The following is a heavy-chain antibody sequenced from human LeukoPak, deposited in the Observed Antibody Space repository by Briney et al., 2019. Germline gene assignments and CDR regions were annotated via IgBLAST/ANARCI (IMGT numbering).Heavy chain of an antibody. J-gene: IGHJ5*02. D-gene: IGHD6-13*01. CDR1: GGSISSYY. V-gene: IGHV4-4*07. CDR3: ARKGQQLVFRNWFDP. CDR2: IYTSGST. Sequence: SETLSLTCTVSGGSISSYYWTWIRQPAGKGLEWIGRIYTSGSTNYNPSLKSRVTMSVDTSKNQFSLKLSSVTAADTAVYYCARKGQQLVFRNWFDPWGQGTLVTVSS.